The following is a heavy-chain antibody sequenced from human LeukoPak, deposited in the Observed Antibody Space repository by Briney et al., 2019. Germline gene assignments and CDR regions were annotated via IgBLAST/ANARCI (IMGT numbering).Heavy chain of an antibody. CDR2: ISWNSGSI. V-gene: IGHV3-9*01. CDR1: GFTFDDYA. Sequence: PGGSLRLSCAASGFTFDDYAMHWVRQAPGKGLEWVSGISWNSGSIGYADSVKGRFTISRDNSKNTLYLQMNSLRAEDTAVYYCARTYDHYYDSSGPDYWGQGTLVTVSS. D-gene: IGHD3-22*01. CDR3: ARTYDHYYDSSGPDY. J-gene: IGHJ4*02.